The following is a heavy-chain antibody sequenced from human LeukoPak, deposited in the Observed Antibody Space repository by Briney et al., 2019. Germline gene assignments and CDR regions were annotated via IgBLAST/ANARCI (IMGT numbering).Heavy chain of an antibody. CDR2: ISAYNGNT. Sequence: ASVKVSCKASGYTFTSYGISWERQAPGQGLEWMGWISAYNGNTNYAQKLQGRVTMTTDTSTSTAYMELRSLRSDDTAVYYCAASRGYYDSSGYFYFDYWGQGTLVTVSS. D-gene: IGHD3-22*01. CDR3: AASRGYYDSSGYFYFDY. V-gene: IGHV1-18*01. CDR1: GYTFTSYG. J-gene: IGHJ4*02.